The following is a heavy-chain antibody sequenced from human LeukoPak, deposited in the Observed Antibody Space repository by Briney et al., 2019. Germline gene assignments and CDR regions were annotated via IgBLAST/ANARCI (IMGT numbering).Heavy chain of an antibody. CDR3: AKGYDFWSGYYLDY. D-gene: IGHD3-3*01. CDR2: ISYDGINT. Sequence: GGSLRLSCAASGFTFSSYTIHWVRQAPGKGLEWVAVISYDGINTYYADSVKGRFTISRDSSKDTLYLQMNSLRAEDTAVYYCAKGYDFWSGYYLDYWGQGTLVTVSS. V-gene: IGHV3-30-3*02. CDR1: GFTFSSYT. J-gene: IGHJ4*02.